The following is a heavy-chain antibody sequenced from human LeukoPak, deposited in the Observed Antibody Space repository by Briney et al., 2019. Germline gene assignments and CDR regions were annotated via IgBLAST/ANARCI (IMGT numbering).Heavy chain of an antibody. J-gene: IGHJ4*02. Sequence: GGSLRLSCAASGFTFDDYAMHWVRQAPGKGLEWLTLIRGAGGSTSYADSVKGRFTISRDNSKNSLYLQMNSLRTENTALYSCAKDVGSNAPLFDYWGQGTLVTVSS. CDR3: AKDVGSNAPLFDY. CDR1: GFTFDDYA. V-gene: IGHV3-43*02. CDR2: IRGAGGST. D-gene: IGHD1-26*01.